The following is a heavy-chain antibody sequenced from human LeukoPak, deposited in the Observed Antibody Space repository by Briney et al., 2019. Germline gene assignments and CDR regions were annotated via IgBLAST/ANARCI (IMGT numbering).Heavy chain of an antibody. CDR2: IYYSGST. Sequence: SETLSLTCTVSGGPISSSSYYWGWIRQPPGKGLEWIGSIYYSGSTYYNPSLKSRVTISVDTSKNQFSLKLSSVTAADTAVYYCATYYYDSSGLNRIDYWGQGTLVTVSS. J-gene: IGHJ4*02. D-gene: IGHD3-22*01. V-gene: IGHV4-39*01. CDR1: GGPISSSSYY. CDR3: ATYYYDSSGLNRIDY.